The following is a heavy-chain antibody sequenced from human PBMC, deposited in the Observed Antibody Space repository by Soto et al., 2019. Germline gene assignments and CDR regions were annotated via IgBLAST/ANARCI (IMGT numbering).Heavy chain of an antibody. D-gene: IGHD4-17*01. J-gene: IGHJ4*02. V-gene: IGHV2-5*02. CDR3: AHSSMTAVTTMANYFDY. CDR2: IYWDDDK. CDR1: GFSLSTSGVG. Sequence: SGPTLVNPTQPLTLTCTFSGFSLSTSGVGVGWIRQPPGKALEWLALIYWDDDKRYSPSLKSRLTITKDTSKNQVVLTMTNMDPVDTATYYCAHSSMTAVTTMANYFDYWGQGTLVTVSS.